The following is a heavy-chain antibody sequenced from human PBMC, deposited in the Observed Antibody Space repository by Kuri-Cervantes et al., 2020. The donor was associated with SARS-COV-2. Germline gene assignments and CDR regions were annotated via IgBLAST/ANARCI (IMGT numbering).Heavy chain of an antibody. J-gene: IGHJ4*02. Sequence: SVKVSCKASGGTFSSYAISWVRQAPGQGLEWMGGIIPIFGTANYAQKFQGRVTITADESTSTAYMGLSSLRSEDTAVYYCASLPAYDILIGYYKLGVDYWGQGTLVTVSS. CDR2: IIPIFGTA. CDR3: ASLPAYDILIGYYKLGVDY. CDR1: GGTFSSYA. D-gene: IGHD3-9*01. V-gene: IGHV1-69*13.